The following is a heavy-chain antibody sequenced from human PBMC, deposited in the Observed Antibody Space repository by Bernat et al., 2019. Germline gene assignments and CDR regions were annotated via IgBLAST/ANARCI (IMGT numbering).Heavy chain of an antibody. CDR1: GYTLTELS. CDR2: FDPEDGET. J-gene: IGHJ3*02. CDR3: ATDKKGLYYYGSGSYYKRGAFDI. Sequence: QVQLVQSGAEVKKPGASVKVSCKVSGYTLTELSMHWVRQAPGKRLEWMGGFDPEDGETIYAQKFQGRVTMTEETSTDTAYMELSSLRSEDTAVYYCATDKKGLYYYGSGSYYKRGAFDIWGQGTMVTVSS. D-gene: IGHD3-10*01. V-gene: IGHV1-24*01.